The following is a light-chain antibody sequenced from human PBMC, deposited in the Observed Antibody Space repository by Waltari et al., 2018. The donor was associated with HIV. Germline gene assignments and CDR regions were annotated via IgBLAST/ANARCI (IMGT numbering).Light chain of an antibody. V-gene: IGLV2-23*02. CDR2: DVS. CDR1: SSDVGAYNL. CDR3: CSYVSEIVPCV. J-gene: IGLJ3*02. Sequence: QTALPQPASVSGSPGQSITISCTGTSSDVGAYNLVSGYQQHPGKAPRLIIYDVSERPAGVSNRFTGSKSGNTASLTISGLQAEDEADYYCCSYVSEIVPCVFGGGTKLTVL.